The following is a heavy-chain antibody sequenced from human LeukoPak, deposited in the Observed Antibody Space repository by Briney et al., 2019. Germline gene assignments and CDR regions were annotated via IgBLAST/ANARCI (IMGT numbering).Heavy chain of an antibody. D-gene: IGHD3-3*01. V-gene: IGHV1-18*01. CDR1: GYTFTSYG. J-gene: IGHJ3*02. CDR3: ARVLTPPVLRFLEWLPQPNDAFDI. CDR2: ISAYNGNT. Sequence: ASVKVSCKASGYTFTSYGISWVRQAPGQGLEWMGWISAYNGNTNYAQKLQGRVTMTTDTFTSTAYMELRSLRSDDTAVYYSARVLTPPVLRFLEWLPQPNDAFDIWGQGTMVTVSS.